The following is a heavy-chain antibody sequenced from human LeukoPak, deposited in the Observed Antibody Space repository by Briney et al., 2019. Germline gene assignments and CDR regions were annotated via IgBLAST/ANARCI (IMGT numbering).Heavy chain of an antibody. D-gene: IGHD2-2*01. CDR3: ARGRGVVVPSAALTTVTYFDY. J-gene: IGHJ4*02. V-gene: IGHV5-51*01. CDR1: GYSCTTYW. CDR2: IYPGDSDT. Sequence: GESLKISCKGSGYSCTTYWIGWVRQMPGKGLEWMGIIYPGDSDTRYSPSFQGQVTISADKSISTAYLHWSSLKASDTAMYYCARGRGVVVPSAALTTVTYFDYWGQRTLVTVSS.